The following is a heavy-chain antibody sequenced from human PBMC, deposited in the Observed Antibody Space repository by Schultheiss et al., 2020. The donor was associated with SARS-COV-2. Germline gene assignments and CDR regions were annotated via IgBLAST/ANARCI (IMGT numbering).Heavy chain of an antibody. J-gene: IGHJ4*02. CDR3: ASPYYYGSGSYSR. V-gene: IGHV4-31*01. Sequence: SETLSLTCTVSGGSISSGGYYWSWIRQHPGKGLEWIGYIYYSGSTYYNPSLKSLVTISVDTSKNQFSLKLSSVTAADTAVYYCASPYYYGSGSYSRWGQGTLVTVSS. D-gene: IGHD3-10*01. CDR2: IYYSGST. CDR1: GGSISSGGYY.